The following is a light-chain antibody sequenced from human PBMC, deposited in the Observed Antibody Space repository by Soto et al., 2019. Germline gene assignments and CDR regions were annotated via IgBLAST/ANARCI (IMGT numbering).Light chain of an antibody. CDR3: SSCTSISTLV. CDR2: EVS. V-gene: IGLV2-14*01. J-gene: IGLJ1*01. Sequence: QSALTQPASVSGSPGQSITISCTGTSNDVGGYNYVSWYQQHPGKAPKLMIYEVSNRPSGISNRFAGSKSGNTASLTISGLQSEDEADYYCSSCTSISTLVFGPGTKLTVL. CDR1: SNDVGGYNY.